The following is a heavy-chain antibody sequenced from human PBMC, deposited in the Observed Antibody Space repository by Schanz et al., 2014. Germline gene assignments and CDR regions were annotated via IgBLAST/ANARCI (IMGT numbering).Heavy chain of an antibody. CDR2: LYINAGST. CDR3: ARDEGRDGYNLAFDV. J-gene: IGHJ3*01. D-gene: IGHD2-21*01. CDR1: GFSVSTNY. Sequence: EVQLVESGGGLILPGGSLRLSCAVSGFSVSTNYMSWARQAPGKGLEWISSLYINAGSTRYADSVKGRFFISRDSSKNTLFLQMNSLRADDTAIYFCARDEGRDGYNLAFDVWGQGTLVTVSS. V-gene: IGHV3-53*01.